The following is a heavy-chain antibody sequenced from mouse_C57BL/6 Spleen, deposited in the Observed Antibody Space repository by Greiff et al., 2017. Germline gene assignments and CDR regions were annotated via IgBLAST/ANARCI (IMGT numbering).Heavy chain of an antibody. CDR1: GYAFSSYW. D-gene: IGHD2-4*01. CDR2: IYPGDGDT. Sequence: QVQLQQSGAELVKPGASVKISCKASGYAFSSYWMNWVKQRPGKGLEWIGQIYPGDGDTNYNGKFKGKATLTAAKSSSTAYLQLSSLTSEDSAVYFCERASIYYDYDYLDYWGQGTTLTVSS. J-gene: IGHJ2*01. V-gene: IGHV1-80*01. CDR3: ERASIYYDYDYLDY.